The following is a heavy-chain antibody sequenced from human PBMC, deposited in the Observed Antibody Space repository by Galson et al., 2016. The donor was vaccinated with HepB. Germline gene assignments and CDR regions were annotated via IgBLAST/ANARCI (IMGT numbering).Heavy chain of an antibody. CDR3: GKHGGYDY. D-gene: IGHD1-26*01. CDR1: GFSFSNSG. CDR2: ITRRGDAT. V-gene: IGHV3-23*01. Sequence: SLRLSCAASGFSFSNSGMSWVRQAPGRGLEWVSGITRRGDATHYADFVKGRFTISRANSKNTLYLYMNNLTAGDTAIYYCGKHGGYDYWGQGALVTVSS. J-gene: IGHJ4*02.